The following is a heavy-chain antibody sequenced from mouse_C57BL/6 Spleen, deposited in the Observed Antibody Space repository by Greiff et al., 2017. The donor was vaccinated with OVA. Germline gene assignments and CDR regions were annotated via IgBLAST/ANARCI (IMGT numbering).Heavy chain of an antibody. CDR1: GFTFSSYT. J-gene: IGHJ2*01. V-gene: IGHV5-9*01. D-gene: IGHD2-5*01. CDR3: ARHGGTYYSNYEGFFY. Sequence: EVKLVESGGGLVKPGGSLKLSCAASGFTFSSYTMSWVRQTPEKRLEWVATISGGGGNTYYPDSVKGRFTISRDNAKNTLYLQMSSLRSEDTALYYCARHGGTYYSNYEGFFYWGQGTTLTVSS. CDR2: ISGGGGNT.